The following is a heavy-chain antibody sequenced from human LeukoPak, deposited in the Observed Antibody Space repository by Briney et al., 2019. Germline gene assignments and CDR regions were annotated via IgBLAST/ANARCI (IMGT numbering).Heavy chain of an antibody. J-gene: IGHJ4*02. CDR1: GGSISSYY. CDR3: ARSNVLRYFDWLLYPHPFDY. V-gene: IGHV4-59*08. Sequence: SETLSLTCTVSGGSISSYYWSWIRQPPGKGLEWIGYIYYSGSTYYNPSLKSRVTISVDTSKNQFSLKLSSVTAADTAVYYCARSNVLRYFDWLLYPHPFDYWGQGTLVTVSS. D-gene: IGHD3-9*01. CDR2: IYYSGST.